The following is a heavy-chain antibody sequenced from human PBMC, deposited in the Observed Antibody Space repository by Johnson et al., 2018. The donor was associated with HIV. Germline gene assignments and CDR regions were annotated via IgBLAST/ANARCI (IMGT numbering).Heavy chain of an antibody. CDR2: IYSGGNT. Sequence: VQLVESGGGLIQPGGSLRLSCVASGFTVSYNYMNWVRQAPGKGLEWVSVIYSGGNTFYADSVQGRFTISRDNSKNTLDLHMNSLRVEDTAVYYCARGYGDYSDFFDIWGQGTMVTVS. J-gene: IGHJ3*02. CDR1: GFTVSYNY. CDR3: ARGYGDYSDFFDI. V-gene: IGHV3-53*01. D-gene: IGHD4-17*01.